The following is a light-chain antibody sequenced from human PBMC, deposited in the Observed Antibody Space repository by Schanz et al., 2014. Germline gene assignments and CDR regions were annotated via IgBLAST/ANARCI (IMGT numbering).Light chain of an antibody. Sequence: DIVMTQSPDSLAVSLGERATINCKSSQSVLYSSNNKNYLAWYQRKPGQPPKLLIYWASTRDSGVPDRFSGSGSGTDFTLTISSLQAEDVAVYYCQRYYSTPQTFGQGTKVEIK. CDR2: WAS. CDR3: QRYYSTPQT. J-gene: IGKJ1*01. V-gene: IGKV4-1*01. CDR1: QSVLYSSNNKNY.